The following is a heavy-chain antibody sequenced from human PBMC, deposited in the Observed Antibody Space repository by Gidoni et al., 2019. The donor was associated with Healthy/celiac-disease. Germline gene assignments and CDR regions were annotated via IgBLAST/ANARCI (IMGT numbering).Heavy chain of an antibody. CDR2: IIPIFGTA. Sequence: QVQLVQSGAEVKKPGYSVKVSCQAAGGTGSSYAISWVLQAPGQGLEWMGGIIPIFGTANYAQKFQGRVTITADKSTSTAYMELSSLRSEDTAVYYCAREESMYNWNPRAWGQGTLVTVSS. D-gene: IGHD1-20*01. J-gene: IGHJ4*02. CDR1: GGTGSSYA. V-gene: IGHV1-69*06. CDR3: AREESMYNWNPRA.